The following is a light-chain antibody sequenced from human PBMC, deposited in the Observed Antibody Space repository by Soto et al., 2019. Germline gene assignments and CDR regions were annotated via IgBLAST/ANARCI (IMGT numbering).Light chain of an antibody. J-gene: IGLJ1*01. Sequence: QSVLTQPASVSGSPGQSITISCTGTSSNVGGYKSDSWYQQEPGKASKLFIYDVNNRFSGVSNRFSGSKSGNTASLTISGLLYEDEADYYGSSYTTTNTYVFGTGTKLTVL. CDR1: SSNVGGYKS. V-gene: IGLV2-14*01. CDR3: SSYTTTNTYV. CDR2: DVN.